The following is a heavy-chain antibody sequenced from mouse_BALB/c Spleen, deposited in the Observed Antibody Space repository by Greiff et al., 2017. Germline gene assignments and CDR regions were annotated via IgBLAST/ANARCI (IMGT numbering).Heavy chain of an antibody. D-gene: IGHD1-1*01. Sequence: VQLQQSGPELVKPGASVKISCKASGYSFTGYYMHWVKQSHVKSLEWIGRINPYNGATSYNQNFKDKASLTVDKSSSTAYMELHSLTSEDSAVYYCARDYGSSPLFAYWGQGTLVTVSA. CDR1: GYSFTGYY. J-gene: IGHJ3*01. V-gene: IGHV1-31*01. CDR3: ARDYGSSPLFAY. CDR2: INPYNGAT.